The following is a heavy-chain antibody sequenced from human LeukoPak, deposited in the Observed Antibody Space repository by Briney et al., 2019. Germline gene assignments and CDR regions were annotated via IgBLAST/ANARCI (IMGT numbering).Heavy chain of an antibody. D-gene: IGHD3-10*01. CDR3: ARGAYGSGSYGDNWFDP. J-gene: IGHJ5*02. CDR2: IRYDGSNK. Sequence: GGSLRLSCAASGFTFSSYWMTWVRQAPGKGLEWVAFIRYDGSNKYYADSVKGRFTISRDDSKNTLYLQMNSLRAEDTAVYYCARGAYGSGSYGDNWFDPWGQGTLVTVSS. V-gene: IGHV3-30*02. CDR1: GFTFSSYW.